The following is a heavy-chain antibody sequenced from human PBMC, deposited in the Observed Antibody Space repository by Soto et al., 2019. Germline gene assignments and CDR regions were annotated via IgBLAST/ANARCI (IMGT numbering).Heavy chain of an antibody. Sequence: ASVKVSCKASGYTFAGYYMHWVRQAPGQGLEWMGWINPNSGGTNYAQKFQGWVTMTRDTSISTAYMELSRLRSDDTAVYYCAREGTVVLVPAVHEPTDYYYYGMDVWGQGTTVTVSS. CDR1: GYTFAGYY. CDR2: INPNSGGT. CDR3: AREGTVVLVPAVHEPTDYYYYGMDV. J-gene: IGHJ6*02. V-gene: IGHV1-2*04. D-gene: IGHD2-2*01.